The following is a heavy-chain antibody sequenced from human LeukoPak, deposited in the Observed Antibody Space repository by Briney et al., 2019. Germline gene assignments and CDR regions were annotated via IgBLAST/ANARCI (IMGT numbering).Heavy chain of an antibody. D-gene: IGHD6-19*01. CDR1: GYTFTGYY. V-gene: IGHV1-2*02. J-gene: IGHJ4*02. CDR2: INPNSGGT. Sequence: GASVTVSCKASGYTFTGYYMHWVRQAPGQGLEWMGWINPNSGGTNYAQKFQGRVTMTRDTSISTAYMELSRLRSDDTAVYYCAREAREYSSGCSDYWGQGTLVTVSS. CDR3: AREAREYSSGCSDY.